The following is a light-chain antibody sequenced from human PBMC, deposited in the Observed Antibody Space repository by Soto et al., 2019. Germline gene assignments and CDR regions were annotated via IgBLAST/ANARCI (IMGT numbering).Light chain of an antibody. J-gene: IGKJ4*01. CDR3: QQLNSSPLT. CDR2: SAF. Sequence: DIQLTQSPSFLSASVGDRVTITCRASQGIYNYLAWYQQNPGKAPKLLIYSAFSMQSGVPSRFSGSASGTEYTLTISSLQPEDFATYYCQQLNSSPLTFAGGTKVEIK. CDR1: QGIYNY. V-gene: IGKV1-9*01.